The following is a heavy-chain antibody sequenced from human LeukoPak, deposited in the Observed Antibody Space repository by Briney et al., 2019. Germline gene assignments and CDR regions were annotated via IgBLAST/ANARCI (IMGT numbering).Heavy chain of an antibody. CDR2: IHPNSVGT. V-gene: IGHV1-2*02. CDR1: GYTFTGYY. CDR3: ARWQEGSGTYYIDC. J-gene: IGHJ4*02. D-gene: IGHD3-10*01. Sequence: ASVKVSCKTSGYTFTGYYMKWVRQAPGQGLEWMGWIHPNSVGTNYAPKFQGRITLTRDTSISTAYMELSSLRSDDTAVYYCARWQEGSGTYYIDCWGQGTLVTVSS.